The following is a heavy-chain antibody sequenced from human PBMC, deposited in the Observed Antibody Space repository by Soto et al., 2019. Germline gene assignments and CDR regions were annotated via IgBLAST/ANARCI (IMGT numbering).Heavy chain of an antibody. CDR1: SAPVSSSTYT. CDR3: ARLHGYCISSSCHGHYAMDV. CDR2: IYYSGST. Sequence: SETLSLTCTVSSAPVSSSTYTWGWIRQPPGKGLEWIGSIYYSGSTYYNPSLNSRVTVSVDTSKNQFSLKVTSVTAADTAVYYSARLHGYCISSSCHGHYAMDVCGQGTTVTVSS. D-gene: IGHD2-2*01. J-gene: IGHJ6*02. V-gene: IGHV4-39*01.